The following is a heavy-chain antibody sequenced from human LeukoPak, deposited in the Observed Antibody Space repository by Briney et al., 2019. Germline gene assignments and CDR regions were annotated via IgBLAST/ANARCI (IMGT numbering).Heavy chain of an antibody. CDR3: ARETPLHSNHFDY. J-gene: IGHJ4*02. D-gene: IGHD4-11*01. V-gene: IGHV4-30-4*08. CDR2: IYYSGST. CDR1: GGSISSGDYY. Sequence: PSETLSLTCTVSGGSISSGDYYWSWIRQPPGKGLEWIGYIYYSGSTYYNPSLKSRVTISVDTSKNQFSLKLSSVTAADTAVYYCARETPLHSNHFDYWGQGTLVTVSS.